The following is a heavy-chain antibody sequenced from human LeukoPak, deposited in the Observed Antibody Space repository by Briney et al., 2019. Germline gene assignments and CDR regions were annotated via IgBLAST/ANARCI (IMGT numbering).Heavy chain of an antibody. J-gene: IGHJ4*02. V-gene: IGHV3-64*01. Sequence: PGGSLRLSCAASGFTFSNYAMHWVRQAPGKGLEYVSVISSNGGNIFYGNSVKGRFTISRDNSKNTVYLQMGSLRADDMALYYCARVRVGATAKGHYFDFWGREPWSPSPQ. CDR3: ARVRVGATAKGHYFDF. CDR1: GFTFSNYA. CDR2: ISSNGGNI. D-gene: IGHD1-26*01.